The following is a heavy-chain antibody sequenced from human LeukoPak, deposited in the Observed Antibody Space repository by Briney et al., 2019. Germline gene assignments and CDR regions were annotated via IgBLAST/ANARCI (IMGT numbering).Heavy chain of an antibody. CDR1: GFTFNRYA. CDR2: ISARGGST. D-gene: IGHD3-9*01. V-gene: IGHV3-23*01. CDR3: AKDGEGRYFDWTEYYLDS. Sequence: GGSLRLSCAASGFTFNRYAMSWVRQAPGKGLEWVSAISARGGSTYYADSVKGRFSISKDMSSNTLYLQMHSLRAEDTAVYYCAKDGEGRYFDWTEYYLDSWGQGTLVTVSS. J-gene: IGHJ4*02.